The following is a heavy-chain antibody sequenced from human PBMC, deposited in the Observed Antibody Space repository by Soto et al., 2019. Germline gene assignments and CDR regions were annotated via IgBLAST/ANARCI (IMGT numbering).Heavy chain of an antibody. CDR1: GFTFSSYA. D-gene: IGHD6-19*01. CDR3: AKNEAGLDFDY. Sequence: EVQLLESGGGLVQPGGSLRLSCAASGFTFSSYAMTWVRQAPGKGLEWVSVISGGGDSTYYADSVKGRFTISRDNSKNTLYLQMNSLRAEDTAVYYCAKNEAGLDFDYWGQGTLVTVSS. V-gene: IGHV3-23*01. CDR2: ISGGGDST. J-gene: IGHJ4*02.